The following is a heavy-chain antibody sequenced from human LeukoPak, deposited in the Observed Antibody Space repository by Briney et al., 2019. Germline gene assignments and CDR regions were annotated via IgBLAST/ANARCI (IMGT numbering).Heavy chain of an antibody. CDR1: GFTFSIYS. J-gene: IGHJ6*03. Sequence: GESLRLSCTASGFTFSIYSMNWVRQAPGKGLEWVSYISSSSNTIHYADSVKGRFTISRDNSKNTLYLQMNSLRAEDTAVYYCARVSQKGSGSYYKGSYYYYMDVWGKGTTVTISS. CDR3: ARVSQKGSGSYYKGSYYYYMDV. CDR2: ISSSSNTI. D-gene: IGHD3-10*01. V-gene: IGHV3-48*01.